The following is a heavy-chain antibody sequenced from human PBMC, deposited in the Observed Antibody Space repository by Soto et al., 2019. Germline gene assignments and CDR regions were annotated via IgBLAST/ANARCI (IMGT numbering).Heavy chain of an antibody. CDR1: GYTFTSYA. CDR2: INAGNGNT. J-gene: IGHJ2*01. D-gene: IGHD3-10*01. CDR3: ARDPRDGSWSGEWYFDL. Sequence: QVQLVQSGAEVKKPGASVKVSCKASGYTFTSYAMHWVRQAPGQRLEWMGGINAGNGNTKYSQKFQGRVTIARGTSASTDYMELSSLRSEDTAVYYCARDPRDGSWSGEWYFDLWGRGCLVAVSS. V-gene: IGHV1-3*01.